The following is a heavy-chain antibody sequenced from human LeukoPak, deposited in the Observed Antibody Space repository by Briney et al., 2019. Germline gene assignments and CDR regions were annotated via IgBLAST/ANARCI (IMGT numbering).Heavy chain of an antibody. J-gene: IGHJ4*02. Sequence: PSETLSLTCTVSGGSISSYYWSWIRQPAGKGLEWIGRICTSGSTNYNPSLKGRVTMSVDTSKNQFSLKLISVTAAHTAMYYCARQLAAAGTAGLDYWGQGTLVTVSS. D-gene: IGHD6-13*01. CDR1: GGSISSYY. CDR3: ARQLAAAGTAGLDY. CDR2: ICTSGST. V-gene: IGHV4-4*07.